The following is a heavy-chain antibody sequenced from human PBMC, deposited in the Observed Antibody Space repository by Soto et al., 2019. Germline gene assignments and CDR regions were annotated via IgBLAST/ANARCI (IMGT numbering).Heavy chain of an antibody. Sequence: GESLKISCKGSGYSFTSYWIGWVRQMPGKGLEWMGIIYPGDSDTRYSPSFQGQFTISADNSISPAYLPGSRPKASDTARYSWASHYYDSSGYAFDIWGQGTMVTVSS. J-gene: IGHJ3*02. D-gene: IGHD3-22*01. CDR3: ASHYYDSSGYAFDI. CDR1: GYSFTSYW. CDR2: IYPGDSDT. V-gene: IGHV5-51*01.